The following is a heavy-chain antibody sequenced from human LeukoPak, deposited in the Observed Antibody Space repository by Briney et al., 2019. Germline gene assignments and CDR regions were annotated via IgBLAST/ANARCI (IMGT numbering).Heavy chain of an antibody. Sequence: TLSLTCTVSGGSISSGSYYWSWIRQPAGKGLEWIGRIYTSGSTNYNPSLKSRVTISVDTSKNQFSLKLSSVTAADTAVYYCARNRDSRALDYWGQGTLVTVSS. J-gene: IGHJ4*02. CDR2: IYTSGST. V-gene: IGHV4-61*02. D-gene: IGHD6-13*01. CDR1: GGSISSGSYY. CDR3: ARNRDSRALDY.